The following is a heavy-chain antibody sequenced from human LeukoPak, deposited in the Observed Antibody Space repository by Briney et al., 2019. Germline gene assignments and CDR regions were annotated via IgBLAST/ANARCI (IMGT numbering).Heavy chain of an antibody. D-gene: IGHD5-18*01. Sequence: GGSLRLSCAASGFTVSSNYMSWVRQAPGKGLEWVSVIYGGGSTYYADSVKGRFTISRDNSKNTLYLQMNSLRAEDTAVYYCARDFSRYSYGQRYYYYYMDVWGKGTTVTVSS. V-gene: IGHV3-53*01. CDR3: ARDFSRYSYGQRYYYYYMDV. CDR1: GFTVSSNY. J-gene: IGHJ6*03. CDR2: IYGGGST.